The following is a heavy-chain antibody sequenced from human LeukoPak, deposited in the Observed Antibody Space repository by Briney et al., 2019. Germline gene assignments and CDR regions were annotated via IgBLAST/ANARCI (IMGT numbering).Heavy chain of an antibody. V-gene: IGHV3-11*04. CDR1: GFTISDYY. CDR2: ISSSGTTK. J-gene: IGHJ6*03. D-gene: IGHD2-15*01. CDR3: ARTGYCSGATCFYYYSYYMDV. Sequence: GGSLRLSCAASGFTISDYYMTWIRQVPGEGLEWVSYISSSGTTKYYADSVKGRFTISRDNAKNSLYLQMNSLRAEDTAVYYCARTGYCSGATCFYYYSYYMDVWGKGTTVTVSS.